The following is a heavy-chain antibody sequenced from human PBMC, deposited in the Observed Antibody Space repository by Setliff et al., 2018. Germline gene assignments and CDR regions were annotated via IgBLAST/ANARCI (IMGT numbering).Heavy chain of an antibody. V-gene: IGHV4-34*01. Sequence: SETLSLTCAVYGGSFSGYYWSWIRQPPGKGLEWIGEINHSGSTNYNPSLKSRVTISVDTSKNQFSLKLSSVTAADTAVYYCARRETYYNFWGGYYAYWGQGTLVTVSS. D-gene: IGHD3-3*01. CDR3: ARRETYYNFWGGYYAY. CDR2: INHSGST. J-gene: IGHJ4*02. CDR1: GGSFSGYY.